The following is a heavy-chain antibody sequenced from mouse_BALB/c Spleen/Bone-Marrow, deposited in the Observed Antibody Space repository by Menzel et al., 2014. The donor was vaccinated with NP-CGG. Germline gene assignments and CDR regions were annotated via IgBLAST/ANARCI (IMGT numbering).Heavy chain of an antibody. Sequence: EVQLQQSGAELVQPGASVKLSCTTSGFNIKDPYIHWVKQRPEQGLEWIGRIDPANYNTQYDPKFQCKATITADTPSNAVYLQLNSLTSDDTAVYYCATLTWTFDYWGQGTPVTVSA. V-gene: IGHV14-3*02. D-gene: IGHD4-1*01. J-gene: IGHJ3*01. CDR1: GFNIKDPY. CDR3: ATLTWTFDY. CDR2: IDPANYNT.